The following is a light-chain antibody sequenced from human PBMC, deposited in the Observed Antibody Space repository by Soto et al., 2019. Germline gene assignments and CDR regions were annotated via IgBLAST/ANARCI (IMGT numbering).Light chain of an antibody. J-gene: IGLJ2*01. CDR1: SSNIGRNT. CDR3: AAWDDSLNAVL. Sequence: QSVLTQPPSASGTPGQRVTISCSGSSSNIGRNTVNWYQQLPGTAPKLLISNNNQRPSGVPDRFSGSKSGTSASLAISGLQSEDEADYYCAAWDDSLNAVLFGGGTQLTVL. CDR2: NNN. V-gene: IGLV1-44*01.